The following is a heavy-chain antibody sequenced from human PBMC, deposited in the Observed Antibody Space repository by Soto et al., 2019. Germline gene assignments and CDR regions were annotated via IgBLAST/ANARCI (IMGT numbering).Heavy chain of an antibody. D-gene: IGHD3-3*01. CDR2: IYPGDYDT. CDR3: ARIFRITIFGVVPNPYGMDV. J-gene: IGHJ6*02. Sequence: PGESLKISCKGSGYSFTSYWIGWGRQMPGKGLEWMGIIYPGDYDTRYSPSFQGQVTISADKSISTAYLQWSSLKASDTAMYYCARIFRITIFGVVPNPYGMDVWGQGTTVTVSS. V-gene: IGHV5-51*01. CDR1: GYSFTSYW.